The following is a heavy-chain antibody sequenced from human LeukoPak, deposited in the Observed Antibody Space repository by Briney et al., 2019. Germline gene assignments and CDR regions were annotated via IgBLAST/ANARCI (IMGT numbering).Heavy chain of an antibody. Sequence: SETLSLTCAVYGGSFSGYYWSWIRQPPGKGLEWIGEINHSGSTNYNPSLKSRVTISVDTSKNQFSLKLSSVTAADTAVYYCARGKRVLMVYARYYNWFDPWGQGTLVTVSS. J-gene: IGHJ5*02. V-gene: IGHV4-34*01. CDR1: GGSFSGYY. CDR2: INHSGST. D-gene: IGHD2-8*01. CDR3: ARGKRVLMVYARYYNWFDP.